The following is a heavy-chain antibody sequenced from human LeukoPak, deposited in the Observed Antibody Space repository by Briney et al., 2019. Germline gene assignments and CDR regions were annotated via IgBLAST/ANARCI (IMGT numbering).Heavy chain of an antibody. V-gene: IGHV2-5*04. J-gene: IGHJ4*02. Sequence: SGPTLVNPTQTLTLTCTFSGFSLRSSGVGVAWIRQPPGKALEWLALIYWNDGKRYSPSLRSRLTITKDTSKNRVVLTMDNMDPVDTGTYYCVPRLRLYDYTWGSYRRRCDYWGRGTLVTVSS. CDR3: VPRLRLYDYTWGSYRRRCDY. D-gene: IGHD3-16*02. CDR2: IYWNDGK. CDR1: GFSLRSSGVG.